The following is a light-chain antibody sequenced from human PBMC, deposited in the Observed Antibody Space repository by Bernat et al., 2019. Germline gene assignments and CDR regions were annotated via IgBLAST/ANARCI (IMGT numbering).Light chain of an antibody. V-gene: IGKV2-28*01. J-gene: IGKJ5*01. CDR3: MQALRTLPT. CDR1: QSLLHSNGYDY. CDR2: LGS. Sequence: DIVMTQSPPSLPVTPGEPASISCRSSQSLLHSNGYDYLDWYLQKPGQSPQLLIFLGSNRASGVPDRFSGSGSGTDFTLKISRVEAEDVGVYYCMQALRTLPTFGQGTRLEIK.